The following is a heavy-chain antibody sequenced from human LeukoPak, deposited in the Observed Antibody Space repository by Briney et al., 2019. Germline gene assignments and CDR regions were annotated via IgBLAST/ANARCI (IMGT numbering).Heavy chain of an antibody. V-gene: IGHV1-8*01. CDR1: GYTFTSYD. D-gene: IGHD2-15*01. CDR2: MNPNSGNT. Sequence: ASVKVSCKASGYTFTSYDINWVRQATGQGLEWMGWMNPNSGNTGYAQKFQGRVTMSRNTSISTAYMELSSLRSEDTAVYYCVRGVRYCSGGSCSYYFDYWGQGTLVTVSS. CDR3: VRGVRYCSGGSCSYYFDY. J-gene: IGHJ4*02.